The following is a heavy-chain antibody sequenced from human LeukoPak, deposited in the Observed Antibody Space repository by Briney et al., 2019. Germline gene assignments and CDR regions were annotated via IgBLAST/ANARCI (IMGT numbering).Heavy chain of an antibody. CDR2: IIPIFGTA. J-gene: IGHJ4*02. V-gene: IGHV1-69*06. D-gene: IGHD5-18*01. Sequence: ASVKVSCKASGYTFTSYYMHWVRQAPGQGLEWMGGIIPIFGTANYAQKFQGRVTITADKSTSTAYMELSSLRSEDTAVYYCARSGYPQYSYGYPSYYFDYWGQGTLVTVSS. CDR3: ARSGYPQYSYGYPSYYFDY. CDR1: GYTFTSYY.